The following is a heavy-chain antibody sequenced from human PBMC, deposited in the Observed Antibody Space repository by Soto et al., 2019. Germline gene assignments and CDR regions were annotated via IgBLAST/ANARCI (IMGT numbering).Heavy chain of an antibody. CDR2: IYWNDDK. Sequence: SGPTLVNPTQTLTLTCTFSGFSLSTRAVGVGWIRQPPGKALEWLALIYWNDDKRYSPSLKNRLTITKDTSKNHVVLTMTNMDPVDTASYYCAHRHELGSFDIWGQGTKVTVSS. V-gene: IGHV2-5*01. D-gene: IGHD1-26*01. J-gene: IGHJ3*02. CDR1: GFSLSTRAVG. CDR3: AHRHELGSFDI.